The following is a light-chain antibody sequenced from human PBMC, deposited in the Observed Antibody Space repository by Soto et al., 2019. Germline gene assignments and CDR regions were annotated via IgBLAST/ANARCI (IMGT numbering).Light chain of an antibody. CDR2: DAS. CDR1: QNVIRW. J-gene: IGKJ2*01. V-gene: IGKV1-5*01. CDR3: QQYNSYPYT. Sequence: DIQMTQSPSTLSASVGDRVTITCRASQNVIRWLARYRQKPGKAPKLLIYDASSLESGVPSRFSGSGSGTEFTLTISSLQPDDFATYYCQQYNSYPYTFGQGTNLEIK.